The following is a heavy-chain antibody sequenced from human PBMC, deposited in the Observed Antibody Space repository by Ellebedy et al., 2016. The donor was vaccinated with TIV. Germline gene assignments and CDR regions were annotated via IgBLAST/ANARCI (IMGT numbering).Heavy chain of an antibody. J-gene: IGHJ4*02. V-gene: IGHV1-18*04. CDR2: ISTHNGNT. Sequence: ASVKVSXXASGYTFTGYYMHWVRQAPGQGLEWMGWISTHNGNTNYAQKLQGRVTMTTDTSTSTAYMELRSLRSDDTAVYYCARGSHYYDSSGYHDWGQGTLVTVSS. CDR3: ARGSHYYDSSGYHD. CDR1: GYTFTGYY. D-gene: IGHD3-22*01.